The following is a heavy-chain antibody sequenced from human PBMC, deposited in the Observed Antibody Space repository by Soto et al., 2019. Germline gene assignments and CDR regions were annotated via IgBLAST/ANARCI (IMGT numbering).Heavy chain of an antibody. D-gene: IGHD6-19*01. Sequence: PSETLSLTCAVSGGSISSGGYSWSWLRQPPGKGLEWIGYIYHSGSTYYNPSLKSRVTISVDRSKNQFSLKLSSVTAADTAVYYCARDGGGWYFDYWGQGTLVTVSS. CDR1: GGSISSGGYS. V-gene: IGHV4-30-2*01. J-gene: IGHJ4*02. CDR2: IYHSGST. CDR3: ARDGGGWYFDY.